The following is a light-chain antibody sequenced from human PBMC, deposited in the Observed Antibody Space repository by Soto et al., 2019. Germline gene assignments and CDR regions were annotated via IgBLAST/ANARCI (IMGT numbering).Light chain of an antibody. J-gene: IGKJ2*01. V-gene: IGKV3-15*01. CDR3: QQYNIWPLT. Sequence: EILITHSPHTLPVSPGERVTLSCRASQTVSNRLAWYQHKPGQAPRLLISGASTRATGVPPRFRGSGSGTEFTLTVGSLQSEDNAIYYCQQYNIWPLTFGRGTKVDIK. CDR1: QTVSNR. CDR2: GAS.